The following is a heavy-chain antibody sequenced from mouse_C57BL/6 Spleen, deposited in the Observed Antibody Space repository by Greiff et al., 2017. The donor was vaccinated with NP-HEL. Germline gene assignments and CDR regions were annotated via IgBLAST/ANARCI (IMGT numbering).Heavy chain of an antibody. V-gene: IGHV1-19*01. CDR3: ARSYYYGSSYWYFDV. D-gene: IGHD1-1*01. CDR2: INPYNGGT. Sequence: LVKPGASVKMSCKASGYTFTDYYMNWVKQSHGKSLEWIGVINPYNGGTSYNQKFKGKATLTVDKSSSTAYLELNSLTSEDAAVYYCARSYYYGSSYWYFDVWGTGTTVTVAS. CDR1: GYTFTDYY. J-gene: IGHJ1*03.